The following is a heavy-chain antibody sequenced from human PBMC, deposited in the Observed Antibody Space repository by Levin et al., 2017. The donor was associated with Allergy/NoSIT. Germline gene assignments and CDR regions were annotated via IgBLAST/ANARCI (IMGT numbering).Heavy chain of an antibody. V-gene: IGHV4-61*02. D-gene: IGHD3-9*01. J-gene: IGHJ3*02. CDR2: IYTSGST. CDR3: ARGTLYYDILTGYYNPDAFDI. Sequence: SQTLSLTCTVSGGSISSGSYYWSWIRQPAGKGLEWIGRIYTSGSTNYNPSLKSRVTISVDTSKNQFSLKLSSVTAADTAVYYCARGTLYYDILTGYYNPDAFDIWGQGTMVTVSS. CDR1: GGSISSGSYY.